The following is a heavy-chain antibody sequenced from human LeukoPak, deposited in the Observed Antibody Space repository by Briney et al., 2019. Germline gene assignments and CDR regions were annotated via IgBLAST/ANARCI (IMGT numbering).Heavy chain of an antibody. Sequence: GGSLRLSCAASGFTFSSYAMSWVRQAPGKGLEWVAVISYDGSNKYYADSVKGRFTISRDNSKNTLYLQMNSLRAEDTAVYYCARDLVEQQPPGYYYYGMDVWGQGTTVTVSS. CDR2: ISYDGSNK. V-gene: IGHV3-30-3*01. CDR3: ARDLVEQQPPGYYYYGMDV. D-gene: IGHD6-13*01. J-gene: IGHJ6*02. CDR1: GFTFSSYA.